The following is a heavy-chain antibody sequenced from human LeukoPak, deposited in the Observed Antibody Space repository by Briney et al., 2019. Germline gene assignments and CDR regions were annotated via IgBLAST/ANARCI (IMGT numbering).Heavy chain of an antibody. CDR2: ISYDGSNK. V-gene: IGHV3-30*18. D-gene: IGHD4-23*01. J-gene: IGHJ4*02. CDR1: GLTFSTYG. CDR3: AKDKSYGGNSEFDY. Sequence: PGGSLSPSCAALGLTFSTYGMPGSRQAPGKGLEGLAVISYDGSNKYYADSVKGRFTISRDNSKNTLYLQMNSLRAEDTAVYYCAKDKSYGGNSEFDYWGQGTLVTVSS.